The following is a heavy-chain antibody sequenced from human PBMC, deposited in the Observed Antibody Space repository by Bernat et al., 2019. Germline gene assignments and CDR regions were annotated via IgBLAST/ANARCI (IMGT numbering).Heavy chain of an antibody. Sequence: QVQLVESGGDLVKPGGSLRLSCAASGFTFSDYYMSWIRQAPGKGLEWVSYINTGSSYTIYADSVKGRFTISRDNAKNSLYLQMNSLRAEDTAVYYCAKDRTISMLAVFTGGELDYWGQGTLVTVSS. J-gene: IGHJ4*02. D-gene: IGHD3-10*02. V-gene: IGHV3-11*05. CDR2: INTGSSYT. CDR1: GFTFSDYY. CDR3: AKDRTISMLAVFTGGELDY.